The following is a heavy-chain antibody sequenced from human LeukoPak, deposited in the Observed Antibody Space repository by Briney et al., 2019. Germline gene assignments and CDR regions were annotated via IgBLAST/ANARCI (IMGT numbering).Heavy chain of an antibody. V-gene: IGHV4-34*01. CDR2: INHSGST. J-gene: IGHJ6*03. Sequence: SETLSLTCAVYGGSFSGYYWSWIRQPPGKGLEWIGEINHSGSTNYNPSLKSRVTISVDTSKNQFSLKLSSVTAVDTAVYYCARERYCSGGSCYSGYYYYYMDVWGKGTTVTISS. CDR1: GGSFSGYY. D-gene: IGHD2-15*01. CDR3: ARERYCSGGSCYSGYYYYYMDV.